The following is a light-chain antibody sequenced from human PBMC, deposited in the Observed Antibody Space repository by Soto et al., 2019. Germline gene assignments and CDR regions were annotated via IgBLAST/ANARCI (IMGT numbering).Light chain of an antibody. CDR1: QSVSSD. V-gene: IGKV3-15*01. Sequence: EIVMTQSPATLSVSPGERATLSCRASQSVSSDLAWYHQKPGQAPRLLIYGASTRATGIPARFSGSGSGTEFTLTINSLQSEDFEVYYCQQYNNWPRTFGKGTKVDI. J-gene: IGKJ1*01. CDR3: QQYNNWPRT. CDR2: GAS.